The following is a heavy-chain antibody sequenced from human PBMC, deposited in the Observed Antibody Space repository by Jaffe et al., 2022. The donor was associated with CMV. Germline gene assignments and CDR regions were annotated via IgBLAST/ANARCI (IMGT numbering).Heavy chain of an antibody. D-gene: IGHD2-2*01. Sequence: EVQLVESGGGLVKPGGSLRLSCAASGFTFSNAWMSWVRQAPGKGLEWVGRIKSKTDGGTTDYAAPVKGRFTISRDDSKNTLYLQMNSLKTEDTAVYYCTTGLPGYCSSTSCSPPNYYMDVWGKGTTVTVSS. CDR3: TTGLPGYCSSTSCSPPNYYMDV. CDR2: IKSKTDGGTT. J-gene: IGHJ6*03. V-gene: IGHV3-15*01. CDR1: GFTFSNAW.